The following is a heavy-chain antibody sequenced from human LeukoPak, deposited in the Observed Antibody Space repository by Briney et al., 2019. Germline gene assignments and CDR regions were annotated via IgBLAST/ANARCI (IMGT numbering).Heavy chain of an antibody. CDR1: GGTFSSYA. CDR2: IIPILDIS. V-gene: IGHV1-69*04. J-gene: IGHJ5*02. CDR3: ARAPSDYYGRSGYYVNWFDP. Sequence: SVKVSCKASGGTFSSYAISWVRQAPGQGLEWMGRIIPILDISNFAQKFQGRVTITADKSTSTAYMELSSLRSEDTAVYYCARAPSDYYGRSGYYVNWFDPWGQGPRVTVSS. D-gene: IGHD3-22*01.